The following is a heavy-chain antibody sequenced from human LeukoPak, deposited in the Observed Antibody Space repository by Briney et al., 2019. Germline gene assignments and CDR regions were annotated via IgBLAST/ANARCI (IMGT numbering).Heavy chain of an antibody. D-gene: IGHD1-26*01. CDR1: GFTFSSFW. V-gene: IGHV3-7*01. J-gene: IGHJ4*02. Sequence: PGGSLRLSCVASGFTFSSFWMIWVRQAPGKGLEWVANIKQDGSEKYYVDSVKGRFTISRDDAKNSLYLQMNSLRAEDTAVYYCARDRSRSLYWGQGTLVTVSS. CDR3: ARDRSRSLY. CDR2: IKQDGSEK.